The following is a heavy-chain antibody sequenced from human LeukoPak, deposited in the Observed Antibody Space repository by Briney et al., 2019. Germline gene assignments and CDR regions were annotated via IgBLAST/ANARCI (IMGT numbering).Heavy chain of an antibody. Sequence: SETLSLTCTVSGGSMSSFYWSWIRQPPGTGLEWIGDIYTSGSTNYNPSFRSRVTISVDTSEKKFSLKLTSVTAADTAVYYCSRSGPYYYMDVWGKGTTVTVSS. CDR1: GGSMSSFY. V-gene: IGHV4-4*09. J-gene: IGHJ6*03. CDR3: SRSGPYYYMDV. CDR2: IYTSGST.